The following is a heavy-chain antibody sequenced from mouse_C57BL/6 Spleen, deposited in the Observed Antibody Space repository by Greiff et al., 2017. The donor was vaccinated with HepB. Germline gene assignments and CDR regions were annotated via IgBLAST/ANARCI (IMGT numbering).Heavy chain of an antibody. D-gene: IGHD2-5*01. CDR2: INPSSGYT. CDR1: GYTFTSYT. V-gene: IGHV1-4*01. Sequence: ESGAELARPGASVKMSCKASGYTFTSYTMHWVKQRPGQGLEWIGYINPSSGYTKYNQKFKDKATLTADKSSSTAYMQLSSLTSEDSAVYYCARDYSTYYAMDYWGQGTSVTVSS. CDR3: ARDYSTYYAMDY. J-gene: IGHJ4*01.